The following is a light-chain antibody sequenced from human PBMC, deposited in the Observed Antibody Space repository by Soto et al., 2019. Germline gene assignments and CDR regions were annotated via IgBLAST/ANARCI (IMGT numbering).Light chain of an antibody. CDR3: QQYDNLPFT. Sequence: DIQMSQSPSSLSASVGDRGTITCQASQDISNYLNWYQHKPGKPPKLLIYDASNLETGVPSRFSGSKSGTAFTFTITSLQPEDIATYYCQQYDNLPFTFGGGTKVEIK. CDR1: QDISNY. CDR2: DAS. V-gene: IGKV1-33*01. J-gene: IGKJ4*01.